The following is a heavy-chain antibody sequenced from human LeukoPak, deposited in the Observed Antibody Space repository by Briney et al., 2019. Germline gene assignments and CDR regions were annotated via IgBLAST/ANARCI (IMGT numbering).Heavy chain of an antibody. CDR3: AREIMTTDDY. Sequence: ASVKVSCKASGYGSSDYYLHWVRQAPGQGLEWMGCINLNSGGTNYAQRFQGRVTMTRDTSISTAYMDLSWLRSDDTAVYYCAREIMTTDDYWGQGTLVTVSS. CDR2: INLNSGGT. V-gene: IGHV1-2*02. D-gene: IGHD4-11*01. J-gene: IGHJ4*02. CDR1: GYGSSDYY.